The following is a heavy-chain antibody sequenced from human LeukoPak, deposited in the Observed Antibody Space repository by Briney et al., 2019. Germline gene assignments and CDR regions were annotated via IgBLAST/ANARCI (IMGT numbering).Heavy chain of an antibody. CDR1: GYTFTSYY. Sequence: APVKVSCKASGYTFTSYYMHWVRQAPGQGLEWMGIINPSGGSTSYAQKFQGRVTMTRDTSTSTVYMELSSLRSEDTAVYYCARDRGKDVDTAMVFDYWGQGTLVTVSS. D-gene: IGHD5-18*01. CDR2: INPSGGST. V-gene: IGHV1-46*01. CDR3: ARDRGKDVDTAMVFDY. J-gene: IGHJ4*02.